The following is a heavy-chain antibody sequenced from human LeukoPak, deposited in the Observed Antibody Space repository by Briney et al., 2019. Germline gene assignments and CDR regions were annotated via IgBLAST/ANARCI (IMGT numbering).Heavy chain of an antibody. CDR1: GYNFTTYW. V-gene: IGHV5-51*01. D-gene: IGHD3-16*01. CDR2: IYPGDSDT. Sequence: GESLKISCKASGYNFTTYWIGWVRQMPGKGLEWMGIIYPGDSDTRYSPSFQGQVTISADKSISTAYLQWSSLKASDTAMYYCARLKNLMTIDYWGQGTLVTVSS. CDR3: ARLKNLMTIDY. J-gene: IGHJ4*02.